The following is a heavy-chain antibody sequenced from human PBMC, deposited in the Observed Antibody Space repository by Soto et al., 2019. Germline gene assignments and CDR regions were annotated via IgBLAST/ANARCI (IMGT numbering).Heavy chain of an antibody. Sequence: EVQLVESGGGLVQPGRSLRLSCAASGFTFDDYAMHWVRQAPGKGLEWVSGISWNSGSIGYAGSVEGRFTISRDNAKNSLYLQMNSPRPEDTALYYCAKGGGRGGYTHEGAFVIWGQGTMVSVSS. CDR2: ISWNSGSI. CDR1: GFTFDDYA. D-gene: IGHD5-12*01. CDR3: AKGGGRGGYTHEGAFVI. J-gene: IGHJ3*02. V-gene: IGHV3-9*01.